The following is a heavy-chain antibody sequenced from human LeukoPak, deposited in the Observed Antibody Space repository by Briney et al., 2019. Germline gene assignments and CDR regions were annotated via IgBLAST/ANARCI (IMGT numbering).Heavy chain of an antibody. CDR1: GGSISSSSYY. CDR3: ARQINSRSSVDDAFDI. CDR2: IYYSGST. D-gene: IGHD6-6*01. J-gene: IGHJ3*02. V-gene: IGHV4-39*01. Sequence: PSETLSLTCTVSGGSISSSSYYWGWIRQPPGKGLEWIGSIYYSGSTYYNPSLKSRVTISVDTSKNPVYLKLSSVTAADTAVYYCARQINSRSSVDDAFDIWGQGTMVTVSS.